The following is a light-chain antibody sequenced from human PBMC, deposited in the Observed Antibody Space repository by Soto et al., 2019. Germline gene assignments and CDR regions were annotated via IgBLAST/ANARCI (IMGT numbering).Light chain of an antibody. Sequence: IVLIQSPATLSWFPEERSTLSFSASQSVSSYLAWYQQKPGQAPRLLIYDASNRATGIPARFSGSGSGTDFTLTISSLEPEDFAVYYCQQRSNWPSSTFGGGTKVDIK. V-gene: IGKV3-11*01. J-gene: IGKJ4*01. CDR3: QQRSNWPSST. CDR1: QSVSSY. CDR2: DAS.